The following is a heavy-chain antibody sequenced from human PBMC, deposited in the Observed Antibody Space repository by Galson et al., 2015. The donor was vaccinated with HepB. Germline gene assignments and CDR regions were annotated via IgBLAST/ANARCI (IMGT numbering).Heavy chain of an antibody. J-gene: IGHJ6*03. CDR3: ARGWGEIGRTCTPFGYYFYMDV. CDR2: IIPIFGTT. D-gene: IGHD2-8*01. V-gene: IGHV1-69*06. Sequence: SVKVSCKASGGMFSSYAISWVRQAPGQGLEWMGGIIPIFGTTDYAQKFQGRVTITADRSISTAYMELSSLKFDDTAVYYCARGWGEIGRTCTPFGYYFYMDVWGKGTTVTVSS. CDR1: GGMFSSYA.